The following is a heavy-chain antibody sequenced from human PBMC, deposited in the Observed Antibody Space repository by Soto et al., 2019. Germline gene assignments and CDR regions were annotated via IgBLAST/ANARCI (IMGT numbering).Heavy chain of an antibody. CDR1: GFTFSNYG. Sequence: QVQLVESGGGVVQPGTSLRLSCAASGFTFSNYGMHWVRQTPGKGLEWVALILYDGSNKYYADSVKGRFTISRDNSKNTLYLQVSSLRAEDTAVYYCAKSRDAYNFYFYDGMDVCGQGTSVTVSS. CDR3: AKSRDAYNFYFYDGMDV. D-gene: IGHD1-1*01. CDR2: ILYDGSNK. V-gene: IGHV3-30*18. J-gene: IGHJ6*02.